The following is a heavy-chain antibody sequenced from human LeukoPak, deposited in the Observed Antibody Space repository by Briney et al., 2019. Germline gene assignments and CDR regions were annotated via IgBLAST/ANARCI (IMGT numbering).Heavy chain of an antibody. J-gene: IGHJ4*02. CDR3: ARASEMATIPFDY. V-gene: IGHV4-34*01. CDR1: GGSFSGYY. D-gene: IGHD5-24*01. CDR2: INHSGST. Sequence: PSETLSLTCAVYGGSFSGYYWSWIRQPPGKGLEWIGEINHSGSTNYNPSLKSRVTISVDTSKNQFSLKLSSVTAADTAVYYCARASEMATIPFDYWGQGTLVTVCS.